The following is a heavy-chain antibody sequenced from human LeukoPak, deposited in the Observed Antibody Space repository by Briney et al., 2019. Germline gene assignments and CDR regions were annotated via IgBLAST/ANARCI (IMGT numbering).Heavy chain of an antibody. CDR3: AGEGEYGYSYS. D-gene: IGHD3-22*01. V-gene: IGHV4-30-2*01. Sequence: SQTLSLTCAVSGDSISDESYYWNWIRQAPGKGPEWIGNIYRGRTRFNPSLTSRVAISVDMSKSQVSLSLTSVTAADTAIYDCAGEGEYGYSYSWGQGALVIVSA. CDR2: IYRGRT. J-gene: IGHJ5*02. CDR1: GDSISDESYY.